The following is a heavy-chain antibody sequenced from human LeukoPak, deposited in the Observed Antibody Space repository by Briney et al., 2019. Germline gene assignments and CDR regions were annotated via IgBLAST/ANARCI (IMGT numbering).Heavy chain of an antibody. D-gene: IGHD1-14*01. Sequence: PGRSLRLSCAASGFTYSSYAMHWVRQAPGKGLEWVAVISYDGSNKYYADSVKGRFTISRDNSKNTLYLQMNSLRAEDTAVYYCVGQLTEPHGMDVWGQGTTVTVSS. CDR3: VGQLTEPHGMDV. J-gene: IGHJ6*02. V-gene: IGHV3-30-3*01. CDR1: GFTYSSYA. CDR2: ISYDGSNK.